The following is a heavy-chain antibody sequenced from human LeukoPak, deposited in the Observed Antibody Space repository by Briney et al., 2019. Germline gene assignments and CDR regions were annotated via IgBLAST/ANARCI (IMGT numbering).Heavy chain of an antibody. CDR2: IRGNGATT. CDR1: GITFSSHA. J-gene: IGHJ4*02. Sequence: GGSLRPSCAASGITFSSHAMTWVRQAPGKGLEWVAAIRGNGATTDYADSVKGRFTISRDNSKSTLYLQMNSLRAEDTAVYYCAKAYHDSGCLIDYWGQGTLVTVSS. V-gene: IGHV3-23*01. CDR3: AKAYHDSGCLIDY. D-gene: IGHD6-19*01.